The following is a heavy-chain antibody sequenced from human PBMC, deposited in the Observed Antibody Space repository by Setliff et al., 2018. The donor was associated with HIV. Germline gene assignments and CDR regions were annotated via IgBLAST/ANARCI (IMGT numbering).Heavy chain of an antibody. Sequence: PSETLSLTCTVSGDSISSGDYYWSWIRQPPGKGLEWIGYIYYSGSIYYNPSLKSRVTISIDTSKNQFSLKLSSVTAADTAVYYCARAPLSRLRSYYYYYGMDVWGQGTTVTVSS. CDR2: IYYSGSI. V-gene: IGHV4-30-4*08. CDR1: GDSISSGDYY. D-gene: IGHD4-17*01. CDR3: ARAPLSRLRSYYYYYGMDV. J-gene: IGHJ6*02.